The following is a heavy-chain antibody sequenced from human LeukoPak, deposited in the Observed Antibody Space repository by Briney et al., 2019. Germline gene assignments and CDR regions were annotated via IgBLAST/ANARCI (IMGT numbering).Heavy chain of an antibody. J-gene: IGHJ6*03. D-gene: IGHD5-12*01. CDR2: IYYSGST. Sequence: SETLSLTCTVSGGSISSGSYYWGWIRQPPGRGLEWIGSIYYSGSTYYNPSLKSRVTISVDTSKNQFSLKLSSVTAADTAVYYCAGSTTIGYYYYMDVWGKGTTVTVSS. CDR3: AGSTTIGYYYYMDV. V-gene: IGHV4-39*07. CDR1: GGSISSGSYY.